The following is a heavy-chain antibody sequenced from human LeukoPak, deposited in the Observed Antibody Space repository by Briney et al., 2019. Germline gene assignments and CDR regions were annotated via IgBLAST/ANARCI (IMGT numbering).Heavy chain of an antibody. D-gene: IGHD5-18*01. CDR1: GGSISSYY. V-gene: IGHV4-59*12. CDR2: IYYSGST. J-gene: IGHJ3*02. CDR3: AREAVDTAMVHAFDI. Sequence: KPSETLSLTCTVSGGSISSYYWSWIRQPPGKGLEWIGYIYYSGSTNYNPSLKSRVTISVDTSKNQFSLKLSSVTAADTAVYYCAREAVDTAMVHAFDIWGQGTMVTVSS.